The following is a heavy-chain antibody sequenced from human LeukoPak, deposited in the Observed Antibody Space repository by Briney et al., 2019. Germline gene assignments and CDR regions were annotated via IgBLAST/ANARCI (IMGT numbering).Heavy chain of an antibody. V-gene: IGHV3-30*18. Sequence: GRSLIPSSAASGFTFSSFGMHWVRQAPGNGLEWEAFISYDGSNKYYADSEKGRFTISRDNSKNTLYLQMNSLRAEDTAVYYCAKGPLVTEEYYYHYGMDVWGQGTTVTVSS. CDR3: AKGPLVTEEYYYHYGMDV. D-gene: IGHD4-11*01. J-gene: IGHJ6*02. CDR1: GFTFSSFG. CDR2: ISYDGSNK.